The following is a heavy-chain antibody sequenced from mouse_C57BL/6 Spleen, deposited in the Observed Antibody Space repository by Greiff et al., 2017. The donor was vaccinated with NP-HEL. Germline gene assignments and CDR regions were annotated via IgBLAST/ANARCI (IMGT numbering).Heavy chain of an antibody. CDR2: FYPGSGSI. CDR1: GYTFTEYT. D-gene: IGHD1-1*01. J-gene: IGHJ3*01. V-gene: IGHV1-62-2*01. Sequence: VQLQQSGAELVKPGASVKLSCKASGYTFTEYTIHWVKQRSGQGLEWIGWFYPGSGSIKDNEKFKDKATLTADKSSSTVYMERSRLTSEDSAVYFCARHEDYYGSSYGWFAYWGQGTLVTVSA. CDR3: ARHEDYYGSSYGWFAY.